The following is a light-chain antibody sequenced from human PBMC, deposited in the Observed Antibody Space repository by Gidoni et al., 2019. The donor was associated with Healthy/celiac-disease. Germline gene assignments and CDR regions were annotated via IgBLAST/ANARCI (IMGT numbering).Light chain of an antibody. V-gene: IGKV1-8*01. CDR1: QGISSY. CDR2: AAS. J-gene: IGKJ1*01. Sequence: AIRMTQSPSSLSASTGDRVTITCRASQGISSYLAWYQQKPGKAPKLLIYAASTLQSGVPSMFSGSGSGTDFTLTISCLQSEDFATYYCQQYYSYPRTFGHGTKVEIK. CDR3: QQYYSYPRT.